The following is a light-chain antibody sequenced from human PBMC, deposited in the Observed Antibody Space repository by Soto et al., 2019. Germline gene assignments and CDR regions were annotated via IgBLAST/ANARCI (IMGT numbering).Light chain of an antibody. CDR3: QHYQSGHPIT. J-gene: IGKJ5*01. V-gene: IGKV3-20*01. CDR2: GAS. CDR1: QSVGTR. Sequence: EIVLTQSAATLSLSPGERATLSCTAAQSVGTRLAWYQHKTGQAPRLLISGASSRATGIPDRLTGSGSETSFTLTISRLEPEDFALYYCQHYQSGHPITFGQGTRLEI.